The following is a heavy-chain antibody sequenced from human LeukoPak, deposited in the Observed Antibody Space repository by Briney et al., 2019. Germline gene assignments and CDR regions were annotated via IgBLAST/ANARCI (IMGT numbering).Heavy chain of an antibody. CDR1: GFTFSSYA. V-gene: IGHV3-23*01. CDR2: ISGSGGST. D-gene: IGHD2-2*01. J-gene: IGHJ5*02. CDR3: ATTNCSSTSCYDLGWFDP. Sequence: GGSLRLSCAASGFTFSSYAMSWVRQAPGKGLEWVSAISGSGGSTYYADSVKGRFTISRDNSKNTLYLQMNSLRAEDTAVYYCATTNCSSTSCYDLGWFDPWGQGTLVTVSS.